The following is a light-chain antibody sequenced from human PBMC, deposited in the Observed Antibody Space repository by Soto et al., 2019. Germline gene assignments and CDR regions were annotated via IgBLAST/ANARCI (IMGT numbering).Light chain of an antibody. Sequence: DIHMTQSPSTLSASVGDRVTITCRASQSISSWLAWYQQKPGKAPKLLIYKASSLERGVPSRFSGSGSGTEFTLTISSLQPDDFATYYCQQYNSYPYPFGQGTKLEIK. CDR1: QSISSW. J-gene: IGKJ2*01. CDR3: QQYNSYPYP. V-gene: IGKV1-5*03. CDR2: KAS.